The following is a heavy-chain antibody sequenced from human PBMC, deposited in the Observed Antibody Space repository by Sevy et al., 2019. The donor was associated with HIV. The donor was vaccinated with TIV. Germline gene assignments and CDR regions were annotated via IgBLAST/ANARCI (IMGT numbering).Heavy chain of an antibody. J-gene: IGHJ4*02. CDR2: IRDDGSHN. CDR1: GFTFRNYD. Sequence: GGSLRLSCAASGFTFRNYDMHWVRQAPGKGLEWISFIRDDGSHNSYAESVKGRFTISRDNSKNTLDLHMNSLRPEDTAVYFCAKDAPSRFDYWGQGALVTVSS. V-gene: IGHV3-30*02. CDR3: AKDAPSRFDY.